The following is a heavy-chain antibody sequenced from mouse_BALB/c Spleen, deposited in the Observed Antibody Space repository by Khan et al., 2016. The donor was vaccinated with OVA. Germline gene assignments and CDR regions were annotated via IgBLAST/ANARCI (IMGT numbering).Heavy chain of an antibody. Sequence: QVQLQQSGAELARLGASVKLSCKASGYTFSDYYLNWVKQRTGQGVEWIGEISPGRGDTYYNEKFKGKATLPAEDSSSTAYMQLSSLTSEASAVYFCARGNYFGYTLAYWGQGTLVTVSA. CDR3: ARGNYFGYTLAY. V-gene: IGHV1-77*01. CDR1: GYTFSDYY. J-gene: IGHJ3*01. CDR2: ISPGRGDT. D-gene: IGHD1-2*01.